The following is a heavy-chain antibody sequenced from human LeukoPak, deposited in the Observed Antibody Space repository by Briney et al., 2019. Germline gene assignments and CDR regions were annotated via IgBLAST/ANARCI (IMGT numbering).Heavy chain of an antibody. CDR1: GYTFTSYD. Sequence: ASVKVSCKASGYTFTSYDINWVRQATGQGLEWMGWMNPNSGNTGYAQKFQGRVTMTRNTSISTAYMELSSLRSEDTAVYYCARAQGTSYYYSGMDVWGQGTTVTVSS. V-gene: IGHV1-8*01. CDR3: ARAQGTSYYYSGMDV. J-gene: IGHJ6*02. CDR2: MNPNSGNT. D-gene: IGHD1-1*01.